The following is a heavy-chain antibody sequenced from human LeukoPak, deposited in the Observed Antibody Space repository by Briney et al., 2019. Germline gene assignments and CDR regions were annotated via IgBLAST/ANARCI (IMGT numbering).Heavy chain of an antibody. CDR2: INPNSGGT. D-gene: IGHD6-19*01. V-gene: IGHV1-2*02. Sequence: ASVKVSCKASGYRFTSYYMHWVRQAPGQGLEWMGWINPNSGGTNYAQKFQGRVTMTRDTSISTAYMELSRLRSDDTAVYYCARDNSGWYYWFDPWGQGTLVTVSS. CDR1: GYRFTSYY. CDR3: ARDNSGWYYWFDP. J-gene: IGHJ5*02.